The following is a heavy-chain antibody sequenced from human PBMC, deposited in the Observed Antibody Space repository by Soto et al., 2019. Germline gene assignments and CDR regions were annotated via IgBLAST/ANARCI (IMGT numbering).Heavy chain of an antibody. J-gene: IGHJ6*02. CDR1: GYSFTNHY. Sequence: QVQLVQSGAEVKKPGASVKVSCKASGYSFTNHYIHWVRQAPGQGLEWMGILNPTSGDTHHAQRFQGRLTMTRDPSTNTVYMELSGLRSEDTAVYYCARGADVVVLIYSYGMDVWGQGTTVTVSS. D-gene: IGHD2-15*01. CDR2: LNPTSGDT. V-gene: IGHV1-46*01. CDR3: ARGADVVVLIYSYGMDV.